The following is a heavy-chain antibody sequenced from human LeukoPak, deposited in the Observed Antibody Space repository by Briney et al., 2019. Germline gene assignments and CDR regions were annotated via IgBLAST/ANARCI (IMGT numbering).Heavy chain of an antibody. CDR2: IKGDGSET. J-gene: IGHJ3*01. Sequence: GGSLRLSCAASGFTLSTYWMNWVRQAPGKGLEWVADIKGDGSETYYVDSVKGRFTISRDNAKNSLYLHMRSLRAEDTAVYYCARGDYYDRAFDVWGQGTMVTVS. V-gene: IGHV3-7*03. CDR1: GFTLSTYW. D-gene: IGHD3-22*01. CDR3: ARGDYYDRAFDV.